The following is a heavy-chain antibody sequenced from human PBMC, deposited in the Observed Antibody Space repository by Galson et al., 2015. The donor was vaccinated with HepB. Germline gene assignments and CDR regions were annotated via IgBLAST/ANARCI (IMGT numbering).Heavy chain of an antibody. V-gene: IGHV1-18*04. Sequence: SVKVSCKASGYAFSSYGISWVRQAPGQGLQWMGWISAYKNNGNTNYAQKLQGRVTMTTDTSTSTAYMELRSLRSDDTAVYYCARGDYDNGPYWYFELWGRGTLVTVSS. J-gene: IGHJ2*01. CDR1: GYAFSSYG. CDR2: ISAYKNNGNT. CDR3: ARGDYDNGPYWYFEL. D-gene: IGHD3-22*01.